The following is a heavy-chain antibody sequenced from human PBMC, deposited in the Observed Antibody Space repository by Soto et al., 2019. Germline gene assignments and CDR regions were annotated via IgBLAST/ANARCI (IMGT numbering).Heavy chain of an antibody. V-gene: IGHV4-59*01. J-gene: IGHJ4*02. CDR1: GGSISSYY. D-gene: IGHD3-22*01. Sequence: PSETLSLTCTVSGGSISSYYWSWIRQPPGKGLEWIGYIYYSGSTNYNPSLKSRVTISVDTSKNQFSLKLSSVTAADTAVYYCAGDLGGAGSGYEIDYWGQGTLVTVSS. CDR3: AGDLGGAGSGYEIDY. CDR2: IYYSGST.